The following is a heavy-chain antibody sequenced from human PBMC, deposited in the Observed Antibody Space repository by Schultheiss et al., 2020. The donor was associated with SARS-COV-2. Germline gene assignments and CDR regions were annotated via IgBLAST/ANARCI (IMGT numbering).Heavy chain of an antibody. Sequence: SETLSLTCTVSGGSISSYYWSWIRQPPGKGLEWIGYIYYSGSTNYNPSLKSRVTISVDTSKNQLSLKLSSVTAADTAVYYCARVGVYYDYVWGSYPLGLDYWGQGTLVTVSS. J-gene: IGHJ4*02. V-gene: IGHV4-59*01. CDR3: ARVGVYYDYVWGSYPLGLDY. CDR1: GGSISSYY. CDR2: IYYSGST. D-gene: IGHD3-16*02.